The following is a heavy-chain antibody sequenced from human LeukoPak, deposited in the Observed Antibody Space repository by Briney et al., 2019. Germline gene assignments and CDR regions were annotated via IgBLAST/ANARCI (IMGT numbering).Heavy chain of an antibody. Sequence: SETLSLTCTVSGGSLSSYYWSWLRQPPGQGLERIGYIYYSGSTNYNPSLKSRVTISVDKSKNQFSLKLSSVTAADTAVYYCASYGSGSYYNVAWLVPWGQGPLVTVSS. CDR3: ASYGSGSYYNVAWLVP. D-gene: IGHD3-10*01. CDR2: IYYSGST. CDR1: GGSLSSYY. V-gene: IGHV4-59*01. J-gene: IGHJ5*02.